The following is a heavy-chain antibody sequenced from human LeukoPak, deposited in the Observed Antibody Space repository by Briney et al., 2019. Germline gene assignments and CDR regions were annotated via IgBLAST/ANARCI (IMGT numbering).Heavy chain of an antibody. D-gene: IGHD6-6*01. CDR3: ARLGSIAARVGSVRGYYYYMDV. J-gene: IGHJ6*03. Sequence: SETLSLTCTVSGGSISSYYWSWIRQPPGKGLEWIGYIYYSGSTNYNPSLKSRVTISVDTSKNQFSLKLSSVTAADTAVYYCARLGSIAARVGSVRGYYYYMDVWGKGTTVTVSS. CDR2: IYYSGST. CDR1: GGSISSYY. V-gene: IGHV4-59*01.